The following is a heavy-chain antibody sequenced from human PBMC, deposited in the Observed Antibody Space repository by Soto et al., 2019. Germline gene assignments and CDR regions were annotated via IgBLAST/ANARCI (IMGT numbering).Heavy chain of an antibody. D-gene: IGHD1-7*01. CDR2: ISSNGGTT. CDR1: GFTFSSYD. V-gene: IGHV3-64*01. J-gene: IGHJ4*02. CDR3: VRRVSGNYDY. Sequence: EVQLVESGGGMVQPGGSLRLSCVASGFTFSSYDMHWVRQAPGKGLEYVSSISSNGGTTYYGNSVKGRLTISRDNSKNTLYLQMGSLRAEDMAVYYCVRRVSGNYDYWGQGTLVTVSS.